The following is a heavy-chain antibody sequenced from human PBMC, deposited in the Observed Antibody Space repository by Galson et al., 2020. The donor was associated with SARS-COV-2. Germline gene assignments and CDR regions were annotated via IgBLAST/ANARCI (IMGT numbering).Heavy chain of an antibody. J-gene: IGHJ4*02. CDR2: IWYDGSNK. CDR1: GFTFSSYG. V-gene: IGHV3-33*01. Sequence: TGGSLRLSCAASGFTFSSYGMHWVRQAPGKGLEWVAVIWYDGSNKYYADSVKGRFTISRDNSKNTLYLQMNSLRAEDTAVYYCAREGQSSAGHPPLNFDYWGQGTLVTVSS. CDR3: AREGQSSAGHPPLNFDY. D-gene: IGHD6-19*01.